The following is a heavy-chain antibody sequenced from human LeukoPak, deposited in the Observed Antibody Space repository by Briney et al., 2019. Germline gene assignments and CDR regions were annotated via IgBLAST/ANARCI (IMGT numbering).Heavy chain of an antibody. CDR3: ARSRQASGLFNS. D-gene: IGHD3-10*01. CDR2: IYYSGST. Sequence: PSETLSLTCTVSGGSISSSSYYWGWIRQPPGKGLEWIGSIYYSGSTYYNPSLKSRFSISVDRPKNQFFLNVTSLTAADTAVYYCARSRQASGLFNSWGQGTPVVVSS. V-gene: IGHV4-39*07. J-gene: IGHJ5*01. CDR1: GGSISSSSYY.